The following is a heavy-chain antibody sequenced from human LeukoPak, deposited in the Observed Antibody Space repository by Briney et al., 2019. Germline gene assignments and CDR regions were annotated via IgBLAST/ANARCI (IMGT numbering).Heavy chain of an antibody. J-gene: IGHJ4*02. CDR3: ARKECSGGSCYFDY. Sequence: GASVKVSCKASGYTFTSYGISWVRQAPGQGLEWMGWINADNGNTKYAQEFQGRVTITRDTSASTAYMELSSLRSEDMAVYYCARKECSGGSCYFDYWGQGTLVTVSS. V-gene: IGHV1-18*03. D-gene: IGHD2-15*01. CDR1: GYTFTSYG. CDR2: INADNGNT.